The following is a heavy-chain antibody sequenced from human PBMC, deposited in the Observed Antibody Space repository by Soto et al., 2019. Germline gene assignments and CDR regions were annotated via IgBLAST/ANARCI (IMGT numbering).Heavy chain of an antibody. CDR1: GFTFSSSA. D-gene: IGHD3-22*01. CDR3: AKGPTMIIVAPLGY. CDR2: ISGSGGTT. J-gene: IGHJ4*02. Sequence: EVHLLESGGGLVQPGGSLRLSCAASGFTFSSSAMSWVHQAPGKGLEWVSAISGSGGTTYYTDSVKGRFTISRDNSKNTLYLQMNSLRAEDTAVYYCAKGPTMIIVAPLGYWGQGTLVTVSS. V-gene: IGHV3-23*01.